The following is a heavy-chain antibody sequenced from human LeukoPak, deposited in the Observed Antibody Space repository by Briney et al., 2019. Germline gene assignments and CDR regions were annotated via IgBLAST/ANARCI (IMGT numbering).Heavy chain of an antibody. CDR3: AREGGGPRRLDP. D-gene: IGHD6-25*01. Sequence: SETLSLTCTVSGGSISSYYWSWIRQPAGKGLEWIGRINASGSSNYNPSLRSRVTMSVGTSKNQFSLNLSSVTAADTAVYYCAREGGGPRRLDPWGQGTLVTVSS. J-gene: IGHJ5*02. V-gene: IGHV4-4*07. CDR1: GGSISSYY. CDR2: INASGSS.